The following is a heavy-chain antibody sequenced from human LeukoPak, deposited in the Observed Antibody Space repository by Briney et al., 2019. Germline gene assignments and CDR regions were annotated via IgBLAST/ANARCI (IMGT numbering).Heavy chain of an antibody. D-gene: IGHD3-10*01. CDR2: ISAYNGNT. Sequence: EASVKVSCKASGYTFTSYGISWVRQAPGQGLEWMGWISAYNGNTNYAQKLQGRVTMTTDTSTSTAYMELRSLRSDDTGVYYCARDLVRMVRGVGFFDYWGQGTLVTVSS. V-gene: IGHV1-18*01. J-gene: IGHJ4*02. CDR3: ARDLVRMVRGVGFFDY. CDR1: GYTFTSYG.